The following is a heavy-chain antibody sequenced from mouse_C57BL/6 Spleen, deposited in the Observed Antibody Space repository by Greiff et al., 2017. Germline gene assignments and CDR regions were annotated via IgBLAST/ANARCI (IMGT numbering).Heavy chain of an antibody. J-gene: IGHJ1*03. CDR1: GFTFSDFY. CDR2: SRNTANDYTT. D-gene: IGHD1-1*01. Sequence: EVKVVESGGGLVQSGRSLRLSCATSGFTFSDFYMEWVRQAPGKGLEWIAASRNTANDYTTEYSASVKGRFIVSRDTSQSILYLQMNALRAEDTAIYYCARDAPITTVVATDWYFDVWGTGTTVTVSS. CDR3: ARDAPITTVVATDWYFDV. V-gene: IGHV7-1*01.